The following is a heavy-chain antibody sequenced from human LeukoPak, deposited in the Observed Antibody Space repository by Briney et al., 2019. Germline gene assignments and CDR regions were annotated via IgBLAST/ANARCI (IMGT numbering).Heavy chain of an antibody. CDR2: IYPRDGST. V-gene: IGHV1-46*01. D-gene: IGHD6-19*01. Sequence: ASVKVSCKASGYTFTSNYIHWVRQAPGQGLEWMGMIYPRDGSTSYAQKFQGRVTVTRDTSTSTVHMELSGLRSEDTAVYYCARGEESSQWRTNWFDPWGQGTLVTVSS. J-gene: IGHJ5*02. CDR3: ARGEESSQWRTNWFDP. CDR1: GYTFTSNY.